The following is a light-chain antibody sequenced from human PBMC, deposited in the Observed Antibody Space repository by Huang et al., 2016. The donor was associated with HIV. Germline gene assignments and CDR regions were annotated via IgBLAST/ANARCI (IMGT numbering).Light chain of an antibody. CDR2: GAS. V-gene: IGKV3-20*01. Sequence: EIVLTQSPGTLSLSPGERATLSCRASQSVSSSYIAWYQQKPCQAPRLLVYGASSRATGIPYMFSASGSGTDFTLTISRLEPEDFAVYYCQHYSNSPFTFGPGTKVDLK. J-gene: IGKJ3*01. CDR3: QHYSNSPFT. CDR1: QSVSSSY.